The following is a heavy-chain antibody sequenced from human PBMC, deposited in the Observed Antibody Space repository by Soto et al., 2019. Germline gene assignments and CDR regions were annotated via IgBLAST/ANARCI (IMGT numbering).Heavy chain of an antibody. J-gene: IGHJ6*02. D-gene: IGHD1-26*01. CDR3: ARDRSGSYYNSMDV. CDR2: IWYDGSNK. Sequence: QVQLVESGGGVVQPGRSLRLSCAASGFTFSSYGMHWVRQAPGKGLEWVAVIWYDGSNKYYADSVKGRFTISRDNSKNTLYLQMNSLSAEDTAVYYCARDRSGSYYNSMDVWGQGTTVTVSS. V-gene: IGHV3-33*01. CDR1: GFTFSSYG.